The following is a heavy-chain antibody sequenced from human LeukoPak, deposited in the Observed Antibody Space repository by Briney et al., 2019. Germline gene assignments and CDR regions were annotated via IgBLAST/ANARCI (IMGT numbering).Heavy chain of an antibody. CDR1: GGSIARSGYY. V-gene: IGHV4-39*01. CDR2: IYYSGST. CDR3: ARRGSGGGYEFDY. Sequence: SETLSLTCTVSGGSIARSGYYWGWIRQPPGKGLEWIGSIYYSGSTYYNPSLKSQVTISVDTSKNQFSLKLSSVTAADTAVYYCARRGSGGGYEFDYWGQGTLVTVSS. J-gene: IGHJ4*02. D-gene: IGHD5-12*01.